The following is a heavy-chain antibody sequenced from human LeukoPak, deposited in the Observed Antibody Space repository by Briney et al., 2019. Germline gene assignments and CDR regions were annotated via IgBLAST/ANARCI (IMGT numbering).Heavy chain of an antibody. Sequence: SETLSLACAVHGGSFSGYYWSWIRQPPGKGLEWIGEINHSGSTNYNPSLKSRVTISVDTSKNQFSLKLSSVTAADTAVYYCARENPYYYGSGSYYNVRRIFDYWGQGTLVTVSS. CDR2: INHSGST. J-gene: IGHJ4*02. CDR1: GGSFSGYY. V-gene: IGHV4-34*01. CDR3: ARENPYYYGSGSYYNVRRIFDY. D-gene: IGHD3-10*01.